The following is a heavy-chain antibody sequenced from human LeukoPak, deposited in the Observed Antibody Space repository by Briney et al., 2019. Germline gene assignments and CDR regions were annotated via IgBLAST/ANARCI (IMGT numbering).Heavy chain of an antibody. D-gene: IGHD3-10*01. CDR2: ISSNGGST. J-gene: IGHJ4*02. CDR3: ARAYGSGSYYDY. V-gene: IGHV3-64*01. CDR1: GFTFSYYA. Sequence: GGSLRLSCAASGFTFSYYAIHWLRQAPGKGLEYVSAISSNGGSTFYANSVKGRFTISRDNSNNTLYLQMGSLRAEDMAVYYCARAYGSGSYYDYWGQGTLVTVSS.